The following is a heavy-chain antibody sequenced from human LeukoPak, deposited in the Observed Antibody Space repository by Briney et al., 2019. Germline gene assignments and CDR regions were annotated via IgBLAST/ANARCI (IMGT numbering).Heavy chain of an antibody. V-gene: IGHV4-4*02. Sequence: SETLSLTCAVSGGSISSSNWWSWVRQPPGKGLEWIGEIYHSGSTNYNPSLKSRVTISVDKSKNQFSLKLSSVTAADTAVYYCARTYGSGSLYYFDYWGQGTLVTVSS. D-gene: IGHD3-10*01. CDR3: ARTYGSGSLYYFDY. J-gene: IGHJ4*02. CDR2: IYHSGST. CDR1: GGSISSSNW.